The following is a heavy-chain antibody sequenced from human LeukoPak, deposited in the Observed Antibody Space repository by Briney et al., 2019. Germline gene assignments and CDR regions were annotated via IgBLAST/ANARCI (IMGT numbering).Heavy chain of an antibody. Sequence: PGGSLRLSCAASGFSFSNAWMSWVRQAPGKGREWVGRIKSKTDGGTTDYAAPVKGRFTISRDDSKNALYLQMNSLKTEDTAVYYCTTYSTMVRGVIMVADYWGQGTLVTVSS. J-gene: IGHJ4*02. CDR1: GFSFSNAW. CDR2: IKSKTDGGTT. CDR3: TTYSTMVRGVIMVADY. D-gene: IGHD3-10*01. V-gene: IGHV3-15*01.